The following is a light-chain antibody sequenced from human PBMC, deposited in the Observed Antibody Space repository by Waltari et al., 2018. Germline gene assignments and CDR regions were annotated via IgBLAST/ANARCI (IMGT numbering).Light chain of an antibody. CDR2: VAS. CDR3: QQYASSVLYT. J-gene: IGKJ2*01. Sequence: IVLTQSPGTLSLSPGDRASLSCKASQSLGKNYLAWYQHKPGHAPGVLIYVASSRAAGIPDRFSGSVSGTDFTLTISRLEPEDFAVYYCQQYASSVLYTFGQGTKLEIK. V-gene: IGKV3-20*01. CDR1: QSLGKNY.